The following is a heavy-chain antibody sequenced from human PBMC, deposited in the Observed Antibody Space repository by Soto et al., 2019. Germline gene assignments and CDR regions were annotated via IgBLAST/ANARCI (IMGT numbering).Heavy chain of an antibody. CDR1: GFTLSYYG. J-gene: IGHJ4*02. V-gene: IGHV3-23*01. Sequence: VGSLRRSCAASGFTLSYYGMSWVRQAPGKGLEWVSAVSPNGQGIYYADSVRGRFTISRDISKNTVFLHMDSLRSEDTAVYYCANDREYPRDYFHYWGQGTLVTVSS. D-gene: IGHD6-6*01. CDR2: VSPNGQGI. CDR3: ANDREYPRDYFHY.